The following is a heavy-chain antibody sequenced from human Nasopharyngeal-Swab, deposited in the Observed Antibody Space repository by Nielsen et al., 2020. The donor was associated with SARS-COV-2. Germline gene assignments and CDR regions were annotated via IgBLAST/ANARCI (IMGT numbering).Heavy chain of an antibody. J-gene: IGHJ6*03. V-gene: IGHV4-59*01. CDR2: IYYSGST. Sequence: WIRRPPGKGLEWIGYIYYSGSTNYNPSLKSRVNISVDRSKTQFYLKLNSVTAADTAVYFCARDPGTLYYYYYMDVWGKGTTVTVSS. CDR3: ARDPGTLYYYYYMDV.